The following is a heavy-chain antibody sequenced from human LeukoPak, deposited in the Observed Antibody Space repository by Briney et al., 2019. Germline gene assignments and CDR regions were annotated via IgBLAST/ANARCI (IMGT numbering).Heavy chain of an antibody. D-gene: IGHD2-2*02. CDR3: TRDILRGLRPYYFDY. CDR2: MYTSGST. CDR1: GGSIIRGSYY. J-gene: IGHJ4*02. V-gene: IGHV4-61*09. Sequence: SSETLSLTCTVSGGSIIRGSYYWSWIRQPAGKGLEWIGHMYTSGSTNYNPSLKSRVTISVDTSKNQFSLKLSSVTAADTAVYYCTRDILRGLRPYYFDYWGQGTLVTVSS.